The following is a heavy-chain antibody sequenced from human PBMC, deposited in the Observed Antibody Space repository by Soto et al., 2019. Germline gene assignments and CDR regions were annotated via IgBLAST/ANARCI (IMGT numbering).Heavy chain of an antibody. Sequence: ASVKVFCKASGYTFTSYGISWVRQAPGQGLEWMGWISAYNGNTNYAQKLQGRVTMTTDTSTSTAYMELRSLRSDDTAVYYCATRGRETGSFDYWGQGTLVTVSS. CDR2: ISAYNGNT. V-gene: IGHV1-18*01. CDR3: ATRGRETGSFDY. D-gene: IGHD3-9*01. J-gene: IGHJ4*02. CDR1: GYTFTSYG.